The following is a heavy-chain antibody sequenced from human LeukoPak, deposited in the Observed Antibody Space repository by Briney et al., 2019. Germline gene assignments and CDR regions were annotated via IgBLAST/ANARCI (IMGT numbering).Heavy chain of an antibody. CDR1: GFTFSSYW. CDR3: ARRKRMAPSDY. D-gene: IGHD1-1*01. J-gene: IGHJ4*02. V-gene: IGHV4-34*01. CDR2: INHSGST. Sequence: GSLRLSCAASGFTFSSYWMSWVRQAPGRGLEWIGEINHSGSTNYNPSLKSRVTISVDTSKNQFSLKLSSVTAADTAVYYCARRKRMAPSDYWGQGTLVTVSS.